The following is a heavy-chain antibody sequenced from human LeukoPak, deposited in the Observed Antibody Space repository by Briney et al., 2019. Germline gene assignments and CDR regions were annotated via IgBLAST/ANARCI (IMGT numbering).Heavy chain of an antibody. V-gene: IGHV3-23*01. CDR3: AKSFGWLLAGFPYTFDI. D-gene: IGHD3-9*01. Sequence: GGSLRLSCAASGFTFSSYAMSWVRQAPGKGLEWVSAISHSGGSTYYADSVKGRFTISRDNSKNTLYLQMNSLGAEDTAVYYCAKSFGWLLAGFPYTFDIWGQGTMVTVSS. J-gene: IGHJ3*02. CDR2: ISHSGGST. CDR1: GFTFSSYA.